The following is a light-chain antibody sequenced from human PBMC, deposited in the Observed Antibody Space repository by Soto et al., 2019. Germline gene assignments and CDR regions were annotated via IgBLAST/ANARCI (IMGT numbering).Light chain of an antibody. J-gene: IGKJ1*01. Sequence: ESKVSESPWTVAACVGEKVTITCRASQSVSRWLAWYQQKPGKAPKLLIYKASTLESGVPSRFSGSGSGTEFTLAISSLQPDDSATYYCQQYNDNWTFGQGTKVDIK. CDR3: QQYNDNWT. V-gene: IGKV1-5*03. CDR2: KAS. CDR1: QSVSRW.